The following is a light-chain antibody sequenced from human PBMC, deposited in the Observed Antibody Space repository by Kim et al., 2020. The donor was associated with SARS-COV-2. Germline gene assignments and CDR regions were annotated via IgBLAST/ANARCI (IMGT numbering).Light chain of an antibody. CDR2: TNN. Sequence: ELTQPPSASGIPGQRVTISCSGSSFNIGSNYVYWYQQLPGTAPKLLIYTNNQRPSGVPDRFSGSKSGTSASLAISGLRSEDEADFYCAAWDDGLSGWVFGGGTQLTVL. J-gene: IGLJ3*02. CDR1: SFNIGSNY. V-gene: IGLV1-47*02. CDR3: AAWDDGLSGWV.